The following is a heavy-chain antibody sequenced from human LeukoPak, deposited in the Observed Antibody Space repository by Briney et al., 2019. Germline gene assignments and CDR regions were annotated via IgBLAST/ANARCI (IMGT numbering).Heavy chain of an antibody. D-gene: IGHD3-22*01. CDR2: IYYSGST. J-gene: IGHJ4*02. CDR3: ARDAQTYYYDSSGYSVGRYFDY. Sequence: SETLSLTCTVSGSSISSSSYYWGWIRQPPGKGLEWIGSIYYSGSTYYNPSLKSRVTISVDTSKNQFSLKLSSVTAADTAVYYCARDAQTYYYDSSGYSVGRYFDYWGQGTLVTVSS. CDR1: GSSISSSSYY. V-gene: IGHV4-39*07.